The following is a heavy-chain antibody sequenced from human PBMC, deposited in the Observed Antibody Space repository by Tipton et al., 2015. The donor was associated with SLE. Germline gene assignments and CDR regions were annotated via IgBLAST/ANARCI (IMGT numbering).Heavy chain of an antibody. Sequence: TLSLTCTVYGGYIGRFYWSWIRQPPGKGLEWVGYIYYSGYTNYNPSLKSRVTIAVDTSKIQFSLKLSSVTAADTAVYYCSRNVYSSSHFDLWGRVTLVTVSS. CDR1: GGYIGRFY. V-gene: IGHV4-59*07. J-gene: IGHJ2*01. CDR3: SRNVYSSSHFDL. CDR2: IYYSGYT. D-gene: IGHD6-13*01.